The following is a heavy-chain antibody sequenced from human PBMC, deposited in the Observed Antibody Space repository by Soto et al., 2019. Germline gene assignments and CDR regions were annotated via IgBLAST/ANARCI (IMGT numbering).Heavy chain of an antibody. CDR3: ARESGDAQSWFDP. Sequence: SVKVSCKASGGTFSSCAISWVRQAPGQGLEWMGGIIPIFGTANYAQKFQGRVTITADESTSTAYMELSSLRSEDTAVYYCARESGDAQSWFDPWGQGTLVTVSS. V-gene: IGHV1-69*13. J-gene: IGHJ5*02. D-gene: IGHD2-21*02. CDR2: IIPIFGTA. CDR1: GGTFSSCA.